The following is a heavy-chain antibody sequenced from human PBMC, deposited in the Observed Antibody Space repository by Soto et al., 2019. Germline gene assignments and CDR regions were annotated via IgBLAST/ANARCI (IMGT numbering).Heavy chain of an antibody. CDR1: GYTFTSYG. CDR2: ISAYNGNT. V-gene: IGHV1-18*01. Sequence: QVQLVQSGAEVKKPGASVKVSCKASGYTFTSYGISWVRQAPGQGLEWMGWISAYNGNTNYAQKLQGRVTMTTDTSTSTGYMELRSLRSDDTAVYYCARVFEVNGAVGWFDPWGQGTLVTVSS. CDR3: ARVFEVNGAVGWFDP. D-gene: IGHD3-3*01. J-gene: IGHJ5*02.